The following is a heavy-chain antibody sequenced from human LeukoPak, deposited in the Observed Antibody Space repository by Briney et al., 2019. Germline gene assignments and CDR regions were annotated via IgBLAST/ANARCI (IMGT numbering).Heavy chain of an antibody. CDR3: AKDRARGSSSWYRGYGMDV. CDR2: IYIGGDT. V-gene: IGHV3-53*04. D-gene: IGHD6-13*01. CDR1: GFTVNNNY. Sequence: GGSLRLSCAASGFTVNNNYMSWVRQAPGKGLEWVSVIYIGGDTFYADSVKGRFTISRHNSKGTLYLQMNSLRAEDTAVYYCAKDRARGSSSWYRGYGMDVWGQGTTVTVSS. J-gene: IGHJ6*02.